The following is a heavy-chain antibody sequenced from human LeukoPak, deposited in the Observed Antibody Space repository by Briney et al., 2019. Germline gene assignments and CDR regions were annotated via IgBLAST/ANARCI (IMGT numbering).Heavy chain of an antibody. CDR2: IYPGDSDT. V-gene: IGHV5-51*01. CDR3: ARRSGSFQGDYNFDY. J-gene: IGHJ4*02. D-gene: IGHD1-26*01. CDR1: GYTFTSYW. Sequence: GESLKISCKGFGYTFTSYWIAWVRQMPGKGLEWMGIIYPGDSDTRYSPSFQGQVNISADKSISTAYLQWSSLKASDTAMYYCARRSGSFQGDYNFDYWGQGTLVTVSS.